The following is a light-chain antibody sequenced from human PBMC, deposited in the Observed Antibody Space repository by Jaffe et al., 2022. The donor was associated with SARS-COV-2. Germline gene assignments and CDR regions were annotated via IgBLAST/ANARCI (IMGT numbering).Light chain of an antibody. J-gene: IGKJ2*01. CDR1: QSLLHSNGYNY. V-gene: IGKV2-28*01. CDR2: LGS. Sequence: DIVMTQSPLSLPVTPGEPASISCRSSQSLLHSNGYNYLDWYLQKPGQSPQLLIYLGSNRASGVPDRFSGSGSGTDFTLKISRVEAEDVGVYYCMLAQTPRYTFGQGTKLEIK. CDR3: MLAQTPRYT.